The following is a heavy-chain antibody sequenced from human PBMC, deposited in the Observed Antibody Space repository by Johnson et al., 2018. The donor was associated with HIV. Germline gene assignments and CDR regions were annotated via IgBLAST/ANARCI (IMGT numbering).Heavy chain of an antibody. Sequence: QVQLVESGGGVVQPGRSLRLSCAASGFTFSSYGMHWVRQAPGKGLEWVAVISYDGSNKYYADSVKGRFTISRDNSKNTLYLQMNSLRAEDTAVYYCASGLGIVGATRSAFDFWGQGTLVTVSS. CDR3: ASGLGIVGATRSAFDF. D-gene: IGHD1-26*01. CDR2: ISYDGSNK. J-gene: IGHJ3*01. CDR1: GFTFSSYG. V-gene: IGHV3-30*03.